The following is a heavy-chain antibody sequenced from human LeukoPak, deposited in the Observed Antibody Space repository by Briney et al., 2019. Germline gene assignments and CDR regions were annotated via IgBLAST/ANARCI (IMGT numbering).Heavy chain of an antibody. CDR2: IIPILGIA. CDR1: GGTFSSYT. CDR3: ARDYGYCSSTSCSRNWFDP. V-gene: IGHV1-69*04. J-gene: IGHJ5*02. Sequence: GASVKVSCKASGGTFSSYTISWVRQAPGQGLEWMGRIIPILGIANYAQKFQGRVTITADKSTSTAYMELSSLRSEDTAVYDCARDYGYCSSTSCSRNWFDPWGQGTLVTVSS. D-gene: IGHD2-2*03.